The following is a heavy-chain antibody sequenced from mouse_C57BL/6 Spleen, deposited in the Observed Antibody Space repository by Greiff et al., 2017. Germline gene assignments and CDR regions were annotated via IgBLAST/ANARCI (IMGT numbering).Heavy chain of an antibody. Sequence: QVQLQQPGAELVMPGASVKLSCKASGYTFTSYWMHWVKQRPGQGLEWIGEIDPSDSYTNYNQKFKGKSTLTVDKSSSTAYMQLSSLTSEDSAVYYCARGYYYGSSFSRTMDYWGQGTSVTVSS. D-gene: IGHD1-1*01. CDR3: ARGYYYGSSFSRTMDY. J-gene: IGHJ4*01. V-gene: IGHV1-69*01. CDR2: IDPSDSYT. CDR1: GYTFTSYW.